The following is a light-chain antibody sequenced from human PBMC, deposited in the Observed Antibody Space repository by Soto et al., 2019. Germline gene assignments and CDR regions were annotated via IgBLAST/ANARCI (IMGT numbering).Light chain of an antibody. V-gene: IGKV2-30*01. CDR2: KVS. Sequence: DVVMTQSPLSLPVTLGQPASISCRSSQSLVYSDGNTYLNWFQQRPGQSPRRLIHKVSNRDSGVPDRFSGSGCCSDFTLEISGVEANDVGLYYCVHSSHWSRSLGQRTKVDIK. CDR3: VHSSHWSRS. CDR1: QSLVYSDGNTY. J-gene: IGKJ1*01.